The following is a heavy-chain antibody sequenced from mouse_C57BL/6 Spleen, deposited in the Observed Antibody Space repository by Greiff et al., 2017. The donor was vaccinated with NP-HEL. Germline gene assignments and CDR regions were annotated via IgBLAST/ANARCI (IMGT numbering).Heavy chain of an antibody. CDR3: ARTYYGSSPYFDY. CDR1: GYSITSGYY. Sequence: EVQLQQSGPGLVKPSQSLSLTCSVSGYSITSGYYWNWIRQFPGNQLEWMGYISYDGSNNYNPSLKNRLSITRDKSKNQLFLKLNSVTTEDTATYYCARTYYGSSPYFDYWGQGTTLTVSS. J-gene: IGHJ2*01. V-gene: IGHV3-6*01. CDR2: ISYDGSN. D-gene: IGHD1-1*01.